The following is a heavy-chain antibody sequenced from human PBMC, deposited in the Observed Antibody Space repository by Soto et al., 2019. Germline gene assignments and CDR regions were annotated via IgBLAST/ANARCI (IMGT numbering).Heavy chain of an antibody. V-gene: IGHV1-8*01. Sequence: ASVKVSCKASGYTFTSYDINWVRQATGQRLEWMGWMNPNSGNTGYAQKFQGRVTMTRNTSISTAYMELSSLRSEDTAVYYCARGSITMVRGVMTYYYYMDVWGKGTTVTVSS. CDR1: GYTFTSYD. D-gene: IGHD3-10*01. J-gene: IGHJ6*03. CDR2: MNPNSGNT. CDR3: ARGSITMVRGVMTYYYYMDV.